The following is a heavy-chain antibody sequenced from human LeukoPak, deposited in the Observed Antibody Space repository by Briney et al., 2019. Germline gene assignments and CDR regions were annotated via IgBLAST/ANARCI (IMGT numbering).Heavy chain of an antibody. CDR1: GDSIRSYY. Sequence: ETLSLTCTFSGDSIRSYYWSWIRQPPGKGLEWLGYIYYSGTTNYNPSLKSRLTMSLDTSKKHLSLRLTSVSAADTAVYYCARHLRSFPDYWGQGTLVTVSS. CDR2: IYYSGTT. V-gene: IGHV4-59*08. CDR3: ARHLRSFPDY. J-gene: IGHJ4*02. D-gene: IGHD3-3*02.